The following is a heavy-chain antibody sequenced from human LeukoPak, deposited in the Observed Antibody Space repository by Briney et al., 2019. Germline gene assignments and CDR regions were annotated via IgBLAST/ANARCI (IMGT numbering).Heavy chain of an antibody. Sequence: ASGKVSCKVSGYTLTELSLHWVRHAPGKGLEWVGGFDPEDGETIYAQKFQGRVTMTEDTSTDTAYMELSSLRSEDTDVYYCATGRGDRHKGYASSLDYWGQGTLVTVSS. D-gene: IGHD5-12*01. CDR1: GYTLTELS. J-gene: IGHJ4*02. CDR3: ATGRGDRHKGYASSLDY. CDR2: FDPEDGET. V-gene: IGHV1-24*01.